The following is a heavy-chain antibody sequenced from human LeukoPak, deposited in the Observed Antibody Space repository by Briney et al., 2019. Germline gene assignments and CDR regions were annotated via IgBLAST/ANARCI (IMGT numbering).Heavy chain of an antibody. CDR3: AKDQLWFDEQTFDY. D-gene: IGHD5-18*01. Sequence: PGGSLRLSCAASGFTFSSYAMSWVRQAPGKGLEWVSAISGSGGSTYYADSVKGRFTITRDNSKNTLYLQMNSLRAEDTAVYYCAKDQLWFDEQTFDYWGQGTLVTVSS. J-gene: IGHJ4*02. CDR1: GFTFSSYA. V-gene: IGHV3-23*01. CDR2: ISGSGGST.